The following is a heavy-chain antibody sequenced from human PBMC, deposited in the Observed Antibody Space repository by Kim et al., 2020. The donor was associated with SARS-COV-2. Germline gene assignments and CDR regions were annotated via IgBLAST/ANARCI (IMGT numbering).Heavy chain of an antibody. CDR3: ARDSDKWDYYHYGMDV. Sequence: GGSLRLSCEASEFTFSTYGMHWVRQAPGKGLEWVSFISYDGSNEKYTDSVKGRFTISRDNSKNTLYMQMNSLRIDDTAVYYCARDSDKWDYYHYGMDVWGQGTTVTVSS. CDR1: EFTFSTYG. CDR2: ISYDGSNE. V-gene: IGHV3-30*12. J-gene: IGHJ6*02. D-gene: IGHD1-26*01.